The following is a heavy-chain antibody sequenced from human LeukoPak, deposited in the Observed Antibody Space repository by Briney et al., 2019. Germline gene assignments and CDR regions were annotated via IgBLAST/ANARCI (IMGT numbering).Heavy chain of an antibody. CDR2: INHNSGGT. V-gene: IGHV1-2*02. D-gene: IGHD6-13*01. CDR3: ARPIDIAAAGPNSWFDP. Sequence: GASVKVSCKASGYTFSGYYMHWVRQAPGQGLEWMGWINHNSGGTNYAQKFQGRVTKTRDTSISTAYMELSRLRSDDTAVYYCARPIDIAAAGPNSWFDPWGQGTLVTVSS. J-gene: IGHJ5*02. CDR1: GYTFSGYY.